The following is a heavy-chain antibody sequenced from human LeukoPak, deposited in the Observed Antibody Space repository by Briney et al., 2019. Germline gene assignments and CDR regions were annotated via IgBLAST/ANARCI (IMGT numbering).Heavy chain of an antibody. V-gene: IGHV3-30*02. J-gene: IGHJ3*02. CDR3: AREGGVTDDAFDI. CDR2: IRYDGSNK. CDR1: GFTFSSYG. D-gene: IGHD3-16*01. Sequence: GGSLRLSCAASGFTFSSYGMHWVRQAPGKGLEWVAFIRYDGSNKYYADSVKGRFTISRDNSKNTLYLQMNSLRAEDTAVYYCAREGGVTDDAFDIWGQGTMVTLSS.